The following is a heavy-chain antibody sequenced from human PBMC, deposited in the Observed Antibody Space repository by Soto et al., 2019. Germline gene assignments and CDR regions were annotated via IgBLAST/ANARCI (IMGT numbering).Heavy chain of an antibody. D-gene: IGHD3-22*01. CDR1: GYKFTSYW. J-gene: IGHJ5*02. CDR3: ARKEKSGYFTWFDP. V-gene: IGHV5-51*01. Sequence: GESLKISCRTSGYKFTSYWIAWVRQMPGKGLEWMGIIFPSDSDTRYSPSFQGQVTTSADRSTSTVFLQWASLKASDTAVYFCARKEKSGYFTWFDPWGQGTLVTVSS. CDR2: IFPSDSDT.